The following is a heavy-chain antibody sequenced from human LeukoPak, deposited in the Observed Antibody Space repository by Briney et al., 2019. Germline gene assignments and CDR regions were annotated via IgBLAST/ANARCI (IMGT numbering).Heavy chain of an antibody. CDR1: GYTFTSYY. CDR2: INPDSGGT. D-gene: IGHD3-10*01. J-gene: IGHJ6*03. Sequence: ASVTVSCKASGYTFTSYYRHGVGQARGRGGEGMGWINPDSGGTNSAQKSQGRVTMPRATSTSTAYMGLSRLRSDDTAVYYCARPMVRGVSSDESFYYYSYMDVWGKGTTVTVSS. V-gene: IGHV1-2*02. CDR3: ARPMVRGVSSDESFYYYSYMDV.